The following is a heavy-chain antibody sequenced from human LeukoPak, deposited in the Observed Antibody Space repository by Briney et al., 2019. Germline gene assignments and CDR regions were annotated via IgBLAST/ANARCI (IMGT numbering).Heavy chain of an antibody. CDR1: GFTFRSYW. J-gene: IGHJ4*02. V-gene: IGHV3-74*01. Sequence: GGSLRLSCAASGFTFRSYWMDWVRQAPGRGLVWISRINGDGSSTTYADSVKGRFTISRDNAKKTLYLQMSSLRAEDTAVYYCARDLIAGDHGNFAYWGQGTLVIVSS. CDR3: ARDLIAGDHGNFAY. D-gene: IGHD6-13*01. CDR2: INGDGSST.